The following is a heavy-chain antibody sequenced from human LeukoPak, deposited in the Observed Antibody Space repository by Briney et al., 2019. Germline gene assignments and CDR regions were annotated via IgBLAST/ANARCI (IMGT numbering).Heavy chain of an antibody. CDR2: ISYDGSNK. J-gene: IGHJ6*03. V-gene: IGHV3-30-3*01. CDR1: GFTFSSYA. CDR3: ARGVGDWRHYYYYMDV. Sequence: TGGSLRLSCAASGFTFSSYAMHWVRQAPGKGLEWVAVISYDGSNKYYADSVKGRFTISRDNSKNTLYLQMNSLRAEDTAVYYCARGVGDWRHYYYYMDVWGKGTTVTVSS. D-gene: IGHD2-21*01.